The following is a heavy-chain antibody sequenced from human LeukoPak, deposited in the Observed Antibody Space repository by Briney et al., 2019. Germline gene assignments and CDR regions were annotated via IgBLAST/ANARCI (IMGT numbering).Heavy chain of an antibody. D-gene: IGHD3-22*01. V-gene: IGHV1-46*01. CDR1: GYTFTSYY. J-gene: IGHJ4*02. Sequence: ASVKVSCKASGYTFTSYYMHWVRPAPGQGLEWMGIINPSGGSTSYAQKFRGRVTMTRDMSTSTVYMELSSLRSEDTAVYYCARDRTPGYDSSGAIDYWGQGTLVTVSS. CDR2: INPSGGST. CDR3: ARDRTPGYDSSGAIDY.